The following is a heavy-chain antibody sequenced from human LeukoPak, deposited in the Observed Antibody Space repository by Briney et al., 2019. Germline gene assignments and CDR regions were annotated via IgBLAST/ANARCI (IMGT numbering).Heavy chain of an antibody. D-gene: IGHD2-21*01. J-gene: IGHJ4*02. CDR1: GYRXTDFH. CDR2: INPATGMNPNSGGT. V-gene: IGHV1-2*02. CDR3: VRVKKLLPEFEF. Sequence: GASVKVSCKASGYRXTDFHIHWVRQAPGQGIEWMGWINPATGMNPNSGGTYYAKKFKGRVTMTADTSISTIYLGMSSLTSDDTAVYFCVRVKKLLPEFEFWGQGTLLTVSS.